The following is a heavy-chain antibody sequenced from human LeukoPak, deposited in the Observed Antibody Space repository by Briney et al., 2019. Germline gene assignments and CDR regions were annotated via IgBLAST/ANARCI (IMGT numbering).Heavy chain of an antibody. J-gene: IGHJ4*02. CDR3: AVPGGSYSSFDY. D-gene: IGHD1-26*01. CDR1: GYTFTSYY. V-gene: IGHV1-46*01. Sequence: GASVKVSCKASGYTFTSYYMHWVRQAPGQGLXWMGIINPSGGSTSYAQKFQGRVTMTRDTSTSTVYMELSSLRSEDTAVYYCAVPGGSYSSFDYWGQGTLVTVSS. CDR2: INPSGGST.